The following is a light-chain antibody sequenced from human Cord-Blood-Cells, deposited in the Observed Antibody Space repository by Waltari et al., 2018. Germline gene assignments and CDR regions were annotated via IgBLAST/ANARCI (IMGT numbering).Light chain of an antibody. CDR3: QQRSN. CDR2: DAS. J-gene: IGKJ4*01. CDR1: QSVSSY. V-gene: IGKV3-11*01. Sequence: EIVFTQSPATLSLCPGERATLSCRASQSVSSYLAWYQQKPGQAPRLLIYDASNRATGIPARFSGSGSGTDFTLTISSLEPEDFAVYYCQQRSNFGGGTKVEIK.